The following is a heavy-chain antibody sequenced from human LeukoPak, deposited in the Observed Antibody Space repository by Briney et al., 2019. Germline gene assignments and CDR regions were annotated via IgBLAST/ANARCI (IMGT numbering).Heavy chain of an antibody. D-gene: IGHD7-27*01. Sequence: SETLSLTCTVSGGSISSYYWTWIRQPAGKGLEWIGRIYTSGGTNYNPSLRSRVTMSVDTSKNQFSLNLSSVTAADTAVYYCARGQNWVDAFDIWGQGTMVTVSS. V-gene: IGHV4-4*07. CDR1: GGSISSYY. J-gene: IGHJ3*02. CDR2: IYTSGGT. CDR3: ARGQNWVDAFDI.